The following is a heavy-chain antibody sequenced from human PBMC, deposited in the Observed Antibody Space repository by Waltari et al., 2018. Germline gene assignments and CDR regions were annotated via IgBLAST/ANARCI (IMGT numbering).Heavy chain of an antibody. CDR2: INPVNGGT. Sequence: QVQLVESGAEVKKPGASVKVSCKASGYTFTSNAIHWVSQAPGQKFEWMGVINPVNGGTRYSQRVQSRATLTRFTSVSTTYMKLINMTSEDTVIYYFSRDAEVGGTWAFDIWGQGTMVTVSS. CDR3: SRDAEVGGTWAFDI. D-gene: IGHD1-26*01. CDR1: GYTFTSNA. J-gene: IGHJ3*02. V-gene: IGHV1-3*01.